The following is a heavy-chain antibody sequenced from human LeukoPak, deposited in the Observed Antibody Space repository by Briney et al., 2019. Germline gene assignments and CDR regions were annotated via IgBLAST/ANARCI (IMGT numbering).Heavy chain of an antibody. V-gene: IGHV1-18*01. CDR2: ISGYKGNT. Sequence: ASVKVSCKASGYAFTSYGINWLRQAPGQGLEWMGWISGYKGNTDYAHKFQDRVTMTTDTSTNTAYMDLRSLNSDDTAVYYCTRGRSAAGVPSLSDYWGQGTLVTVSS. CDR3: TRGRSAAGVPSLSDY. D-gene: IGHD6-13*01. J-gene: IGHJ4*02. CDR1: GYAFTSYG.